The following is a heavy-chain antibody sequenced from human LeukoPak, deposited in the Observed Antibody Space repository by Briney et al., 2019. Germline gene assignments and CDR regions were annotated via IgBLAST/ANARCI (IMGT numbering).Heavy chain of an antibody. CDR1: DYSFSSYG. J-gene: IGHJ5*02. CDR3: ARGLIVVVPAAEGNWFDP. D-gene: IGHD2-2*01. CDR2: ISAFTGNT. Sequence: ASVKVSCKTSDYSFSSYGFTWVRQAPGQGLEWMGWISAFTGNTTYAQKFQGRVTMTRDTSISTAYMELSRLRSDDTAVYYCARGLIVVVPAAEGNWFDPWGQGTLVTVSS. V-gene: IGHV1-18*01.